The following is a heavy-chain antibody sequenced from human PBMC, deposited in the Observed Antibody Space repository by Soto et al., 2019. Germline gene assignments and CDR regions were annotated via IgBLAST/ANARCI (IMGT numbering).Heavy chain of an antibody. CDR1: GYTFTSYG. D-gene: IGHD3-22*01. CDR2: ISAYNGNT. V-gene: IGHV1-18*01. J-gene: IGHJ4*02. CDR3: ARGYDSSGYYSLGY. Sequence: ASVKVSCKASGYTFTSYGISWVRQAPGQGLEWMGWISAYNGNTNYAQRLQGRVTMTTDTSTSTAYMELRSLRSDDTAVYYCARGYDSSGYYSLGYWGQGTLVTVSS.